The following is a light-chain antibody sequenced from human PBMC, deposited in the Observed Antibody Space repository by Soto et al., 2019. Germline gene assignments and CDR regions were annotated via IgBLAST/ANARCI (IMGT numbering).Light chain of an antibody. CDR3: QQYGTPRSVS. Sequence: EIALAQSPGTLCLSPGDRATLSCRTIKSVPSSFLAWYQQKPGQTPRLIIYGASGRADGIPHRFSGRGFGTDFTRSISKVEPEDLAVYYCQQYGTPRSVSFGEGTRRE. J-gene: IGKJ5*01. CDR1: KSVPSSF. V-gene: IGKV3-20*01. CDR2: GAS.